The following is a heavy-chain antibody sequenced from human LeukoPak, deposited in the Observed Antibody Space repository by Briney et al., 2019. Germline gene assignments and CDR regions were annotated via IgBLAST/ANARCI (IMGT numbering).Heavy chain of an antibody. D-gene: IGHD6-13*01. V-gene: IGHV1-18*04. CDR1: GYTFTGYY. Sequence: GASVKVSCKASGYTFTGYYMHWVRQAPGQGLEWMGWISAYNGNTNYAQKLQGRVTMTTDTSTSTAYMELRSLRSDDTAVYYCARDGRAAADAFDIWGQGTMVTVSS. CDR3: ARDGRAAADAFDI. J-gene: IGHJ3*02. CDR2: ISAYNGNT.